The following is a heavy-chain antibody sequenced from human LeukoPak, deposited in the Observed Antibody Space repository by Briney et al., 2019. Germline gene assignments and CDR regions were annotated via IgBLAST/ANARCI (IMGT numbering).Heavy chain of an antibody. V-gene: IGHV3-30*03. CDR3: ARETWGTADY. J-gene: IGHJ4*02. CDR1: GFTFSSYG. D-gene: IGHD1-26*01. Sequence: GGSLRLSCAASGFTFSSYGMHWVRQAPGKGLEWVAVISYDGSNKYYADSVKGRFTISRDNAKNSLYLQMNSLRVEDTSLYYCARETWGTADYWGQGIMVIVSS. CDR2: ISYDGSNK.